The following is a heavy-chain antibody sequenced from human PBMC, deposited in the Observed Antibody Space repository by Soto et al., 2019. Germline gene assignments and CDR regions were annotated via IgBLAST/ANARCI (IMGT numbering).Heavy chain of an antibody. V-gene: IGHV4-61*08. CDR1: GASISSGGYY. J-gene: IGHJ5*02. CDR3: AREANCSGGSCSSSFWFDP. CDR2: IYYSGNT. Sequence: SETLSLTCTVSGASISSGGYYWSWIRQPPGKGLEWIAYIYYSGNTKYNPSLKDRVTTSVDTSKNQFSLKLNSVTAADTAVYYCAREANCSGGSCSSSFWFDPWGQGTLVTVSS. D-gene: IGHD2-15*01.